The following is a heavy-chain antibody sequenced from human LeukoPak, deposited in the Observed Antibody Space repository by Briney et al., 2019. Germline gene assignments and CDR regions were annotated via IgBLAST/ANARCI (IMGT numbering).Heavy chain of an antibody. J-gene: IGHJ4*02. CDR3: ARGRYQFLGPNDC. D-gene: IGHD2-2*01. CDR1: GFTFSSYS. Sequence: GGSLRLSCAASGFTFSSYSMNWVRQAPGKGLEWVSSISSSSSYIYYADSVKGRFTISRDNAKNSVYLQMNSLRAEDTAVYYCARGRYQFLGPNDCWGQGSQVTVSS. V-gene: IGHV3-21*01. CDR2: ISSSSSYI.